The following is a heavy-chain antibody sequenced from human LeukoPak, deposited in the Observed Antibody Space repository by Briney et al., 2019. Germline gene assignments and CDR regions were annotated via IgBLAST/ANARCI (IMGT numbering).Heavy chain of an antibody. J-gene: IGHJ5*02. CDR1: GFTVSSYA. CDR2: ISSTGGST. D-gene: IGHD6-19*01. CDR3: ARGYSSLDP. Sequence: PGGSLRLACAASGFTVSSYAMSWVRQAPGKGLEWVSGISSTGGSTYYADSVKGRFTISRDNSKNTLYLQMNSLTAEDTAVYYCARGYSSLDPWGRGTLVTVSS. V-gene: IGHV3-23*01.